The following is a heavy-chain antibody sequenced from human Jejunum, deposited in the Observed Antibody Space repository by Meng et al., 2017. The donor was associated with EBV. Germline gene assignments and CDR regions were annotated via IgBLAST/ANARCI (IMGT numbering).Heavy chain of an antibody. CDR2: IIPLFGTT. V-gene: IGHV1-69*15. Sequence: LQSGSEVTKPGLSVKGACKSFGSTFFSYTFTWVRQAPGQGLEWKRTIIPLFGTTNYAKNIQGRVTISADESTNTAYMELTSMTYEDTTVYFWAREQRQGDCHGVSCPLEYWGQGTLVTVSS. D-gene: IGHD2-15*01. J-gene: IGHJ4*02. CDR3: AREQRQGDCHGVSCPLEY. CDR1: GSTFFSYT.